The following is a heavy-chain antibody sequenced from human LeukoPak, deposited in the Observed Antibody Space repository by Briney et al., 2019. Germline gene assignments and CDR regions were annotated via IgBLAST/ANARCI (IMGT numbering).Heavy chain of an antibody. CDR1: GYTFTSYD. CDR3: VRGDYHYYGMDV. CDR2: MNLNSGNT. Sequence: GASVKVSCKASGYTFTSYDINWVRQATGQGLEWMGWMNLNSGNTGYAQNFQGRVTMTRNTSISTAYMELSSLRSEDTAVYYCVRGDYHYYGMDVWGQGTTVTVSS. J-gene: IGHJ6*02. V-gene: IGHV1-8*01.